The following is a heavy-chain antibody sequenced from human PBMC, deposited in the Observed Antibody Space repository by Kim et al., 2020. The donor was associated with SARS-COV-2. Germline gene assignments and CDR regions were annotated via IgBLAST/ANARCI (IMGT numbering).Heavy chain of an antibody. Sequence: KGRFTIARDNAKNALYLQMNSLRAEDTAVYYCARDSSGYSGRYGSAFDIWGQGTMVTVAS. D-gene: IGHD1-26*01. J-gene: IGHJ3*02. V-gene: IGHV3-11*05. CDR3: ARDSSGYSGRYGSAFDI.